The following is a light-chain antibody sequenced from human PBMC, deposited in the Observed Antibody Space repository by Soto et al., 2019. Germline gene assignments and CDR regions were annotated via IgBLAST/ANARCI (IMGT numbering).Light chain of an antibody. J-gene: IGLJ2*01. CDR3: AAWDDSLNGVV. Sequence: QSVLTQPPSASETPGQRVTISCSGSSSNIGINTVNWYQQLPGTAPKLLIYSNNQRPSGVPDRFSGSKSGTSASLAISGLQSEDDADYYCAAWDDSLNGVVFGGGTKLTVL. CDR2: SNN. CDR1: SSNIGINT. V-gene: IGLV1-44*01.